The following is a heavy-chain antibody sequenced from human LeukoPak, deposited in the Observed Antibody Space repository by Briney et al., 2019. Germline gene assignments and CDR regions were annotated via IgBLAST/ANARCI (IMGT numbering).Heavy chain of an antibody. D-gene: IGHD4-11*01. CDR1: GGSFSNYY. Sequence: PSETLSLTCSVSGGSFSNYYWSWIRQPAGKGLEWIGRIYISGTTNYNPSLKSRVTMSVDTSKNQLSLKLSSVTAADTAVNYCARGVTTSRFLDYWGQGTLVTVSS. J-gene: IGHJ4*02. V-gene: IGHV4-4*07. CDR2: IYISGTT. CDR3: ARGVTTSRFLDY.